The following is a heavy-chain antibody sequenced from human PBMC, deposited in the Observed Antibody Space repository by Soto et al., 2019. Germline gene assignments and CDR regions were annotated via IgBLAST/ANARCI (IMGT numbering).Heavy chain of an antibody. J-gene: IGHJ5*02. CDR1: GGSISSGGYS. V-gene: IGHV4-30-2*01. CDR2: IYHSGST. CDR3: ARDYCSSTSCYPFDP. D-gene: IGHD2-2*01. Sequence: SETLSVTCAVSGGSISSGGYSWSWIRQPPGKGLEWIGYIYHSGSTYYSPSLKSRVTISVDRSKNQFSLKLSSVTAADTAVYYCARDYCSSTSCYPFDPWGQGTLVT.